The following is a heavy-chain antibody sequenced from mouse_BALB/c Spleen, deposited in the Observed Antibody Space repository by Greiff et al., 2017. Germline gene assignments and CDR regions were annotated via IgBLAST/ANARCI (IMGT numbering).Heavy chain of an antibody. Sequence: DVMLVESGGGLVKPGGSLKLSCAASGFTFSSYAMSWVRQSPEKRLEWVAEISSGGSYTYYPDTVTGRFTISRDNAKNTLYLEMSSLRSEDTAMYYCARDGYDYWGQGTTLTVSS. D-gene: IGHD2-2*01. CDR2: ISSGGSYT. J-gene: IGHJ2*01. CDR1: GFTFSSYA. V-gene: IGHV5-9-4*01. CDR3: ARDGYDY.